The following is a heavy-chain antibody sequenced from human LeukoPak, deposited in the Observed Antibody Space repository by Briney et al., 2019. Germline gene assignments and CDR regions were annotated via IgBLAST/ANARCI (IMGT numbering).Heavy chain of an antibody. CDR2: IRSDGTEK. V-gene: IGHV3-30*02. CDR3: AKDGDTGGYSYFGY. J-gene: IGHJ4*02. Sequence: GGSLRLSCGASGFTFSTYGMHWVRQAPGKGLEWVAFIRSDGTEKYYVDSVKGRFTISRDNSKNTLYLQMNSLRPEDTALYFCAKDGDTGGYSYFGYWGQGTLVTVSS. CDR1: GFTFSTYG. D-gene: IGHD3-22*01.